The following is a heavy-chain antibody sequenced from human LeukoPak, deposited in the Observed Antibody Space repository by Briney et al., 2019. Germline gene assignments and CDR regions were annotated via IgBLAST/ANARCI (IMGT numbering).Heavy chain of an antibody. V-gene: IGHV4-39*07. CDR1: GGSISSSSYY. D-gene: IGHD3-10*01. Sequence: SETLSLTCTVSGGSISSSSYYWGWIRQPPGKGLEWIGGIYYSGSTYYNPSLKSRVTISVDTSKNQFSLKLSSVTAADTAVYYCARDRDYYGSGSYYRGVDYWGQGTLVTVSS. J-gene: IGHJ4*02. CDR3: ARDRDYYGSGSYYRGVDY. CDR2: IYYSGST.